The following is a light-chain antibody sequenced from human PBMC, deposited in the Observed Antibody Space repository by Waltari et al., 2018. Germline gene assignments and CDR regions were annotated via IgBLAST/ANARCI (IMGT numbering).Light chain of an antibody. J-gene: IGLJ2*01. CDR2: DVS. CDR3: SSYTTSSTLV. CDR1: SYDVGVYNY. Sequence: QSALTQPASVSGSPGQSITISCTGTSYDVGVYNYVSWYQQHPGKAPKLMIYDVSNRPSGVSNRFSGSKSGNAASLTISGLQAEDDADYYCSSYTTSSTLVFGGGTKLTVL. V-gene: IGLV2-14*03.